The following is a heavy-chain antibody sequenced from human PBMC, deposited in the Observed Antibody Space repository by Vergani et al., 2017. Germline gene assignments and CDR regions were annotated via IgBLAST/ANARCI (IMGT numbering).Heavy chain of an antibody. CDR3: ARTRGQLADY. J-gene: IGHJ4*02. CDR2: INHSGST. D-gene: IGHD6-13*01. Sequence: QVQLQQWGAGLLKPSETLSLTCAVYGGSFSGYYWSWIRQPPGKGLEWIGEINHSGSTNYNPSLKSRVTISVDTSKNQFSLKLSSVTAADTAVYYCARTRGQLADYWGQGTLVTVSS. V-gene: IGHV4-34*01. CDR1: GGSFSGYY.